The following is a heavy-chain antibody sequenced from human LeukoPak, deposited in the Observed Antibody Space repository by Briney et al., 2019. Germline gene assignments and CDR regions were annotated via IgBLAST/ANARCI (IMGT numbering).Heavy chain of an antibody. Sequence: SETLSLTCTVSGGSIRSYYWSWIRQPAGKGLEWIGRIYTSGSTNYNPSLESRVTMSVVTSKNQFSLKLSSVTAADTAVYYCASRIAVAGNSGAFDIWGQGTMVTVSS. CDR2: IYTSGST. CDR3: ASRIAVAGNSGAFDI. J-gene: IGHJ3*02. CDR1: GGSIRSYY. D-gene: IGHD6-19*01. V-gene: IGHV4-4*07.